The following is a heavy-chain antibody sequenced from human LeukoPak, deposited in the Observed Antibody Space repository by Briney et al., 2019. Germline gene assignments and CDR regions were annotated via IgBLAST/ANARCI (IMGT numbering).Heavy chain of an antibody. D-gene: IGHD2-2*01. J-gene: IGHJ5*02. V-gene: IGHV3-48*03. CDR1: GFTFSSYE. Sequence: QPGGSLRLSCAASGFTFSSYEMNWVRQAPGKGLEWISYISSSGSTVYYADSVKGRFTISRDNAKNSLYLQMNSLRAEDTALYYCAPRPRYCSSTSCPWGQGTLVTASS. CDR3: APRPRYCSSTSCP. CDR2: ISSSGSTV.